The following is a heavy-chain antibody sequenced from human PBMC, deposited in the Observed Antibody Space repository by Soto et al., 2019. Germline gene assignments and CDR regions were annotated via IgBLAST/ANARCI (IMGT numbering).Heavy chain of an antibody. V-gene: IGHV4-34*01. D-gene: IGHD6-13*01. CDR1: GGSFSGYY. Sequence: QVQLQQWGAGLLKPSETLSLTCAVYGGSFSGYYWSWIRQPPGKGLEWIGEINHSGGTNYNPSLKSRVTISLDTSKNQFSLKLSSVTAADTAVYYCARTYSISWSPFDYWGQGTLVTVSS. CDR2: INHSGGT. J-gene: IGHJ4*02. CDR3: ARTYSISWSPFDY.